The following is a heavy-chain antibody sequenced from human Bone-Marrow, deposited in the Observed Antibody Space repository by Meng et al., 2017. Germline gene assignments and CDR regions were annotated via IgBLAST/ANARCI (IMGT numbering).Heavy chain of an antibody. CDR2: FHHSGTT. CDR3: AASPGWWRIDS. Sequence: QVPLQESAPGLVKPSGTLSLTCGVSGASVSSGYWWTWVRQPPGKGLEWIGEFHHSGTTNYNPSLRSRVTISVDTSKNQFSLRLTSVTAADTAVYYCAASPGWWRIDSWGQGTLVTVSS. J-gene: IGHJ4*02. D-gene: IGHD6-19*01. CDR1: GASVSSGYW. V-gene: IGHV4-4*02.